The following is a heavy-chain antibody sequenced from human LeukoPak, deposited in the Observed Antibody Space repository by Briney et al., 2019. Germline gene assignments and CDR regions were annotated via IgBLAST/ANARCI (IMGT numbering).Heavy chain of an antibody. V-gene: IGHV3-73*01. J-gene: IGHJ4*02. CDR1: GFTFSGSA. D-gene: IGHD6-19*01. Sequence: GGSLRLSCAASGFTFSGSAMHWVCQASGKGLEWVGGIRSKANSYATAYAASVKGRFTISRDDSKNTAYLQMNSLKTEDTAVYYCTSSIAVAGSQNFDYWGQGTLVTVSS. CDR2: IRSKANSYAT. CDR3: TSSIAVAGSQNFDY.